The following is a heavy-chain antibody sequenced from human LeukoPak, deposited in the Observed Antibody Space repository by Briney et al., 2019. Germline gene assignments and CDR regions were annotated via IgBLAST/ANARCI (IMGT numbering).Heavy chain of an antibody. CDR1: GGSISSYY. Sequence: SETLSLTCTVSGGSISSYYWSWIRQPAGKGLEWIGRIYTSVSTNYNPSLKSRVTMSVDTSKNQFSLKLSSVTAADTAVYYCAGYDYVWGSYRHFDYWGQGTLVTVSS. CDR3: AGYDYVWGSYRHFDY. CDR2: IYTSVST. V-gene: IGHV4-4*07. J-gene: IGHJ4*02. D-gene: IGHD3-16*02.